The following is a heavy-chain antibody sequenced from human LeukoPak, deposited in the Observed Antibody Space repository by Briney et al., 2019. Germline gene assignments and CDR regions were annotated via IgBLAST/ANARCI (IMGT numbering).Heavy chain of an antibody. CDR1: GFTFSSYS. Sequence: PGGSLRLSCAASGFTFSSYSMNWVRQAPGKGLEWVSSISSSSSYIYYADSVKGRFTISRDNAKNSLYLQMNSLRAEDTAVYYCARDDRGLVEAFDIWGQGTMVTVSS. CDR3: ARDDRGLVEAFDI. D-gene: IGHD1-26*01. CDR2: ISSSSSYI. V-gene: IGHV3-21*01. J-gene: IGHJ3*02.